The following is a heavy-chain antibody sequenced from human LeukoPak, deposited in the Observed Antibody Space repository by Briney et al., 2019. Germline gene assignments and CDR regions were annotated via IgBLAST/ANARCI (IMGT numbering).Heavy chain of an antibody. CDR1: GFTFSSYG. CDR3: ARVYNWNYCLGY. V-gene: IGHV3-30*03. Sequence: GGSLRLSCAASGFTFSSYGMHWVRQAPGKGLEWVAVISYDGSNKYYADSVKGRFTISRDNSKNTLYLQMNSLRAEDTAVYYCARVYNWNYCLGYWGQGTLVTVSS. J-gene: IGHJ4*02. D-gene: IGHD1-1*01. CDR2: ISYDGSNK.